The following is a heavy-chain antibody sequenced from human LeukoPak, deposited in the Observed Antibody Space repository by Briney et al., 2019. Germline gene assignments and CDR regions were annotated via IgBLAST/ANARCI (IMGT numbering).Heavy chain of an antibody. J-gene: IGHJ3*02. D-gene: IGHD3-3*02. Sequence: GGSLRLSRAASGFTVSSNYMSWVRQAPGKGLEWVSVIYSGGSTYYADSVKGRFTISRDNSKNTLYLQMNSLRAEDTAVYYCARDSLFGEYPWFDIWGQGTMVTVSS. CDR3: ARDSLFGEYPWFDI. CDR2: IYSGGST. CDR1: GFTVSSNY. V-gene: IGHV3-66*01.